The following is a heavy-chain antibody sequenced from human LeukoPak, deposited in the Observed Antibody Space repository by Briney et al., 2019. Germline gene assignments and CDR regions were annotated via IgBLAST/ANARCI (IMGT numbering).Heavy chain of an antibody. CDR1: GFTFSTYA. D-gene: IGHD3-22*01. Sequence: GGSLRLSCAASGFTFSTYAMSWVRQAPGKGLEWVSAIGTYTYYADSVKGRFTISRDNSKNTLYLQMNSLRAEDTAVYYCAKDPRYYDSSGSEGYWGQGTLVTVSS. V-gene: IGHV3-23*01. CDR2: IGTYT. CDR3: AKDPRYYDSSGSEGY. J-gene: IGHJ4*02.